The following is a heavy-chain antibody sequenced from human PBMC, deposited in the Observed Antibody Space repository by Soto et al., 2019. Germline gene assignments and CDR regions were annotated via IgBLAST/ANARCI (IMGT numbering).Heavy chain of an antibody. J-gene: IGHJ6*02. D-gene: IGHD6-19*01. V-gene: IGHV3-15*01. CDR3: TTVRIAVAGTGYYYYGMDV. Sequence: GSLRLSCAASGXTFSNACMSWVRQAPGKGLEWVGRIKSKTDGGTTDYAAPVKGRFTISRDDSKKKLYLQMNSMKTEDTAVYYCTTVRIAVAGTGYYYYGMDVWGQGTTATV. CDR2: IKSKTDGGTT. CDR1: GXTFSNAC.